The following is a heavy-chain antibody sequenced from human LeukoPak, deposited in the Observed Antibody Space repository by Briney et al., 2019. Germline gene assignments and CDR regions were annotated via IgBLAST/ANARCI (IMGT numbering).Heavy chain of an antibody. CDR3: ARDPGSYFDY. J-gene: IGHJ4*02. D-gene: IGHD1-26*01. CDR2: INFNSGGT. V-gene: IGHV1-2*06. Sequence: ASVKVSCKASGYTFTGYYMHWVRQAPGQELEWMGRINFNSGGTNYAQKFQGRVIMTRDTSISTAYMELNRLRSDDTAVYYCARDPGSYFDYWGQGTLVTVSS. CDR1: GYTFTGYY.